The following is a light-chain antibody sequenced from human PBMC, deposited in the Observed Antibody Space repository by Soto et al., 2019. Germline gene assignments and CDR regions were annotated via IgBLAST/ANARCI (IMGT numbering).Light chain of an antibody. CDR1: QSVSSN. V-gene: IGKV3-20*01. Sequence: VVTQGLASPCLSPKAKATLSCRASQSVSSNLAWYQQKPGQAPRLLIYGASSRATGIQDRFSGSGSGTDFTLTIRRLEPEDFAVYYSQQYCRAYTWTLGEGTKVDIK. CDR2: GAS. J-gene: IGKJ1*01. CDR3: QQYCRAYTWT.